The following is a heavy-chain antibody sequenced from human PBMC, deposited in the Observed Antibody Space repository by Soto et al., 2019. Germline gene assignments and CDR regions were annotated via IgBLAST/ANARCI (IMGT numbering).Heavy chain of an antibody. Sequence: GGSLRLSCAASGFTVSSNYMSWVRQAPGKGLEWVSVIYSGGSTYYADSVKGRFTISRDNSKNTLYLQMNSLKAEDTAVYYCARDASPVLRLDYWGQGTLVTVSS. D-gene: IGHD3-3*01. CDR1: GFTVSSNY. CDR2: IYSGGST. CDR3: ARDASPVLRLDY. J-gene: IGHJ4*02. V-gene: IGHV3-53*01.